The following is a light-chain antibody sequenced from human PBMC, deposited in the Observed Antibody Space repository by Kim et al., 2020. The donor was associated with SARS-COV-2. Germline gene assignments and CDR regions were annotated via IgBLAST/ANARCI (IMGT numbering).Light chain of an antibody. V-gene: IGKV3-15*01. Sequence: EIVMTQSPVTLSVSPGERATLSCRASQSVGSNLAWYQQKPGQAPRLLIYGASTRATGIPARFSGSGSGTEFTLTISSLQSEDFAVYYCHQYNNWPPYTFGQGTKLEIK. CDR1: QSVGSN. CDR3: HQYNNWPPYT. J-gene: IGKJ2*01. CDR2: GAS.